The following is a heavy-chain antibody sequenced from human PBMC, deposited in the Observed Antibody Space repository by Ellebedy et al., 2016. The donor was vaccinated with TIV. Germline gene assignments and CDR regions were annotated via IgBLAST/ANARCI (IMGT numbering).Heavy chain of an antibody. V-gene: IGHV1-18*01. CDR3: VRGRYFDWVESRTYFDS. Sequence: AASVKVSCKASGYNFIKYGISWVRQAPGPGLEWMGRISPDNGNTNYARSIQGRVTLTTDTSKSTAFLELRSLRFDDTAVHYCVRGRYFDWVESRTYFDSWGQGTLVTVSS. CDR1: GYNFIKYG. CDR2: ISPDNGNT. D-gene: IGHD3-9*01. J-gene: IGHJ4*02.